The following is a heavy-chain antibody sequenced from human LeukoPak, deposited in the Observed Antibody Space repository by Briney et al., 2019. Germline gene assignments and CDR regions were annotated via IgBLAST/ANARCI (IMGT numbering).Heavy chain of an antibody. CDR1: GHTFTGYY. D-gene: IGHD6-13*01. J-gene: IGHJ4*02. V-gene: IGHV1-2*02. CDR3: ARGSTAFSAAGTGDY. Sequence: ASVKVSCKASGHTFTGYYMHWVRQAPGQGLEWMGWINPNSGGTNYAQEFQGRVTMTRDMSISTAYMELSRLRSDDTAVYYCARGSTAFSAAGTGDYWGQGTLVTVSS. CDR2: INPNSGGT.